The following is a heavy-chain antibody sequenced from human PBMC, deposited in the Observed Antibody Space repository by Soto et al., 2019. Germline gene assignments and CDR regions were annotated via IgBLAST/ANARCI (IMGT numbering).Heavy chain of an antibody. CDR3: ARRTVTLYNYYYYYYMDV. J-gene: IGHJ6*03. V-gene: IGHV4-59*08. CDR1: GGSISSYY. D-gene: IGHD4-4*01. Sequence: SETLSLTCTVSGGSISSYYWSWIRQPPGKGLEWIGYIYYSGSTNYNPSLKSRVTISVDTSKNQFSLKLSSVTAADTAVYYCARRTVTLYNYYYYYYMDVWGKGTTVTVSS. CDR2: IYYSGST.